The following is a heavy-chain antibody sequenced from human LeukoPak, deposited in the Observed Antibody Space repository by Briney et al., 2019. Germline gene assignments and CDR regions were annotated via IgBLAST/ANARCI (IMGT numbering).Heavy chain of an antibody. CDR2: ISAYSGYT. CDR1: GYTFTNYG. J-gene: IGHJ4*02. D-gene: IGHD5/OR15-5a*01. Sequence: ASVKVSCKASGYTFTNYGISWVRQAPGQGLEWMGWISAYSGYTHYAQKIQGRVTVTTEASTSTAYMELRSLTSCDTAVYYCARDAVSTTTAGGIDYWGQGTLVTVSS. CDR3: ARDAVSTTTAGGIDY. V-gene: IGHV1-18*01.